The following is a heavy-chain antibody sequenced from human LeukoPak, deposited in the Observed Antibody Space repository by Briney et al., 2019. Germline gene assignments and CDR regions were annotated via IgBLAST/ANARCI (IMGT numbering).Heavy chain of an antibody. CDR1: GFTFSSYA. V-gene: IGHV3-23*01. D-gene: IGHD6-13*01. Sequence: AGGSLRLSCAASGFTFSSYAMSWVRQAPGKGLEWVSAISGSGGSTYYADSVKGRFTISRDNSKNTLYLQMNSLRAEYTAVYCCAKEPIAAAGPFDYWGQGTLVTVSS. CDR2: ISGSGGST. J-gene: IGHJ4*02. CDR3: AKEPIAAAGPFDY.